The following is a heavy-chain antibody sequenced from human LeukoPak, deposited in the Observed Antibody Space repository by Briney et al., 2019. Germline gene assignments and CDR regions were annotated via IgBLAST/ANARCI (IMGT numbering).Heavy chain of an antibody. CDR1: GGIYIRYS. Sequence: ASVKVSCKASGGIYIRYSITWVRQAPGQGLEGMGGIVPPLGTANYAQKFQGRVTITTDESTNTAYMELTSLTSEDAAVYYCTTYGSNIAEYFEHWGQGTLVSVSS. CDR3: TTYGSNIAEYFEH. CDR2: IVPPLGTA. J-gene: IGHJ1*01. V-gene: IGHV1-69*16. D-gene: IGHD4-23*01.